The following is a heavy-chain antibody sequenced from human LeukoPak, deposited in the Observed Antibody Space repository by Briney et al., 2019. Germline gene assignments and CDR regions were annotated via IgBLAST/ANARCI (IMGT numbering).Heavy chain of an antibody. CDR3: VRDSGWNPFDN. J-gene: IGHJ4*02. CDR2: ISRSGSTI. V-gene: IGHV3-48*03. Sequence: GGSLRLSCAASGFTFSSYEMNWVRQAPGKGPEWVSYISRSGSTIYSADSVKGRFTISRDNAKNSLDLQMNSLRAEDTAVYYCVRDSGWNPFDNRGQGTLVTVSS. CDR1: GFTFSSYE. D-gene: IGHD6-19*01.